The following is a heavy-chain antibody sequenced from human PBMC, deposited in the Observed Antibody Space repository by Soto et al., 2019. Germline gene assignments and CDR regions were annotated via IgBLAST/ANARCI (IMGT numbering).Heavy chain of an antibody. V-gene: IGHV5-51*01. Sequence: PGESLKISCQGSGYTFTNYWIAWVRQMPGKGLEWMGIMYPGDSETRYSPSFQGQVTMSADKSINTAYLQWSSLKASDSAMYYCARQLSHICDFWGQGTLVTVSS. J-gene: IGHJ4*02. D-gene: IGHD3-3*02. CDR3: ARQLSHICDF. CDR2: MYPGDSET. CDR1: GYTFTNYW.